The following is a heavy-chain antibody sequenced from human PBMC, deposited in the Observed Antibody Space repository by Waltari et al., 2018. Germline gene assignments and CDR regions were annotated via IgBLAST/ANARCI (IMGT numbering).Heavy chain of an antibody. CDR2: MNPKSGKT. Sequence: QVQLVQSGAEVKKPGASVKVSCKASGYTFTSYDINWVRQATGQGLEWMGWMNPKSGKTGYAPKFQGRVTMTRNTSISTAYMELSSLRSEDTAVYYCARGVRIAAAGDADYWGQGTLVTVSS. J-gene: IGHJ4*02. CDR1: GYTFTSYD. V-gene: IGHV1-8*01. D-gene: IGHD6-13*01. CDR3: ARGVRIAAAGDADY.